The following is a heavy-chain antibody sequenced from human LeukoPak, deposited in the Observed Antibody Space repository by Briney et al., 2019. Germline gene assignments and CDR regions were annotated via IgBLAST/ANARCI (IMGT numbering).Heavy chain of an antibody. V-gene: IGHV4-39*01. J-gene: IGHJ4*02. CDR2: IHYSGST. CDR1: GGSISSGNYF. D-gene: IGHD3-10*01. CDR3: ARSVSGWGVKSDY. Sequence: KPSETLSLTCTVSGGSISSGNYFWGWIRQPPGKGLEWIGSIHYSGSTHYSPSLKSRVTMSVDTSKNQFSLKLSSVTAADTALYYCARSVSGWGVKSDYWGQGTLVTVSS.